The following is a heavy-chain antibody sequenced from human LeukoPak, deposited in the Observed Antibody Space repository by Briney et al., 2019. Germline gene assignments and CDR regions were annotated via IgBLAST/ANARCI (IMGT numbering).Heavy chain of an antibody. CDR2: INPNSGGT. J-gene: IGHJ5*02. D-gene: IGHD6-13*01. CDR1: GYTFTGYY. CDR3: ARGAAADLNWFDP. V-gene: IGHV1-2*04. Sequence: GASVKVSCKASGYTFTGYYMHWVRQAPGQGLEWMGWINPNSGGTNYAQKFQGWVTMTRDTSISTAYMELSRLRSDDTAVYYCARGAAADLNWFDPWGQGTLVTVSS.